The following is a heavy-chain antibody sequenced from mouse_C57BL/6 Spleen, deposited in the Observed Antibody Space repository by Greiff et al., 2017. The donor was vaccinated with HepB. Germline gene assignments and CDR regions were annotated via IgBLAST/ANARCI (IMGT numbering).Heavy chain of an antibody. CDR1: GYTFTNYW. CDR3: ARGLITTVVATGAMDY. J-gene: IGHJ4*01. Sequence: QVQLQQPGAELVKPGASVKLSCKASGYTFTNYWMHWVKQRPGRGLEWIGRIDPNSGGTKYNEKFKSKATLTVDKPSSTAYMQLSSLTSEDSAVYYCARGLITTVVATGAMDYWGQGTSVTVSS. V-gene: IGHV1-72*01. CDR2: IDPNSGGT. D-gene: IGHD1-1*01.